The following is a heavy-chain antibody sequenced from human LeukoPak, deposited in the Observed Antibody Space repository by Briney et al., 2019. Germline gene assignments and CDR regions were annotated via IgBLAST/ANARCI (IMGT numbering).Heavy chain of an antibody. Sequence: GGSLRLSCAASGFTLEVHVMHWVRQAPGKGLEWVSSISWRGDRMGYADAVKGRFTISRDNAKNSMCLQMNSLRVEDTALYYCAKDLGGSATTVWGQGTLVTVSS. J-gene: IGHJ4*02. V-gene: IGHV3-9*01. CDR1: GFTLEVHV. CDR3: AKDLGGSATTV. CDR2: ISWRGDRM. D-gene: IGHD2-2*01.